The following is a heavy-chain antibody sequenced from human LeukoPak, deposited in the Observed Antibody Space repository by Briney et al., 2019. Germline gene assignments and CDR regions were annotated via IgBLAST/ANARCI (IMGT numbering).Heavy chain of an antibody. Sequence: AGGSLRLSCAASGFTFSSYSMNWVRQAPGKGLEWVSSISSSSSYIYYADSVKGRFTISRDNAKNPLYLQMNSLRAEDTAVYYCARGIGSGWYVGDWFDPWGQGTLVTVSS. J-gene: IGHJ5*02. CDR3: ARGIGSGWYVGDWFDP. V-gene: IGHV3-21*01. D-gene: IGHD6-19*01. CDR2: ISSSSSYI. CDR1: GFTFSSYS.